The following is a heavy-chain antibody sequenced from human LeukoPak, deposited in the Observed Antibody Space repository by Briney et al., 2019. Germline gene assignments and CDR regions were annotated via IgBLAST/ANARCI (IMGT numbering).Heavy chain of an antibody. D-gene: IGHD3-16*02. Sequence: GGSLRLSCAASGFNFNNAWMSWVRQAPGKGLEWVGRIKSNTDGGARDYAAPGKGRFNISRDDSRSTLFLQMNSLKTEDTAVYYRTTISRRYDYVWGSYRRDFDYWGQGTLVTVSS. CDR2: IKSNTDGGAR. CDR1: GFNFNNAW. J-gene: IGHJ4*02. V-gene: IGHV3-15*01. CDR3: TTISRRYDYVWGSYRRDFDY.